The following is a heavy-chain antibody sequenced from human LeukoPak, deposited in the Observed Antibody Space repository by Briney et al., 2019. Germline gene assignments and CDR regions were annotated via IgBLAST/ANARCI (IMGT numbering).Heavy chain of an antibody. CDR2: IKENGNEQ. CDR1: GFTFSSYW. J-gene: IGHJ3*02. CDR3: ARGPGDFDASDI. Sequence: GGSLRLSCTSSGFTFSSYWMSWVRQAPGKGPEWVAHIKENGNEQYYADSVKGRFTISRDNAKESLCLQMNSLRAEDTALYYCARGPGDFDASDIWGQGTMVTVSS. V-gene: IGHV3-7*01. D-gene: IGHD1-14*01.